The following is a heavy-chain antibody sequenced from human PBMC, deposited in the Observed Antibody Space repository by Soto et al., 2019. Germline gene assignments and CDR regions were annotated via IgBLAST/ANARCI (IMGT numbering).Heavy chain of an antibody. CDR1: GFTFNTYW. CDR2: IKQDGGET. CDR3: AREVRATFDP. Sequence: EVQLVESGGGLVQPGGSLRLSCAASGFTFNTYWMSWVRQAPGKGPEWVASIKQDGGETFYMDSVKGRFTISRDNAKNSPFLQLNSLRVEDMAVYYCAREVRATFDPWGQGTLVTVSS. D-gene: IGHD1-26*01. J-gene: IGHJ5*02. V-gene: IGHV3-7*01.